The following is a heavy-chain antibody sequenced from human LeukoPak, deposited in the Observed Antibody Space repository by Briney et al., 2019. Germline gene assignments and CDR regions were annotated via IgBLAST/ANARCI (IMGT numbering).Heavy chain of an antibody. CDR3: ARGGGLDV. V-gene: IGHV3-7*03. CDR1: GFTFSSYW. D-gene: IGHD3-16*01. J-gene: IGHJ6*02. CDR2: INYNGNVD. Sequence: GGSLRLSCAASGFTFSSYWMNWARQAPGKGLEWVASINYNGNVDYYVDSVKGRFTISRDNAKNSLYLQMSNLRAEDTAVYFCARGGGLDVWGQGATVTVSS.